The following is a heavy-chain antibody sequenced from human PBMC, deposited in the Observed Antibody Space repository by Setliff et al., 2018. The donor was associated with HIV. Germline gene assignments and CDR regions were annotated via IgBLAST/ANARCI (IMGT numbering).Heavy chain of an antibody. CDR2: FYYSGNT. CDR1: GGSISSSSYY. D-gene: IGHD4-4*01. CDR3: AREPDSIPYDY. Sequence: PSETLSLTCTVSGGSISSSSYYWGWIRQPPGKGLEWIGSFYYSGNTYYNPSLKSRVTISVDASRNQFSRKLNSVTAADTAVYYCAREPDSIPYDYWGQGTLVTVSS. V-gene: IGHV4-39*07. J-gene: IGHJ4*02.